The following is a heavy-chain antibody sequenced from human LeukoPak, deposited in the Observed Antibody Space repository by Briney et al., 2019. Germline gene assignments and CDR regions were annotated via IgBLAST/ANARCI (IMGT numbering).Heavy chain of an antibody. V-gene: IGHV3-48*03. CDR3: AKDGYGDYAFDI. CDR1: GFTFSSYE. J-gene: IGHJ3*02. Sequence: GGSLRLSCAASGFTFSSYEMNWVRQAPGKGLEWVSYISSSGSTIYYADSVKGRFTISRDNSKNTLYLQMNSLRAEDTAVYYCAKDGYGDYAFDIWGQGTMVTVSS. D-gene: IGHD4-17*01. CDR2: ISSSGSTI.